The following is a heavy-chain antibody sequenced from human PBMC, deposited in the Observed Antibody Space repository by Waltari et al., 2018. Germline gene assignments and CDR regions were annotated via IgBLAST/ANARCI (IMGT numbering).Heavy chain of an antibody. V-gene: IGHV4-38-2*02. D-gene: IGHD3-22*01. CDR1: GYSISSGYY. CDR3: VGDYEGVINYLDF. Sequence: QVQLQESGPGLVKPSETLSLTCAVSGYSISSGYYWVWVRQPPGKGLEWIGSIHHSGNTYYNPSLKSRVTISVDTSKNQFSLKLSSVTAADTAMYFCVGDYEGVINYLDFWGQGTLVSVSS. CDR2: IHHSGNT. J-gene: IGHJ4*02.